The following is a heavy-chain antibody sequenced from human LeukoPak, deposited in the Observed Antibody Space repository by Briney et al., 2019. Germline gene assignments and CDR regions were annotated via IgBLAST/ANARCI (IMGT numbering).Heavy chain of an antibody. CDR2: INHIGNT. Sequence: SSETLSLTCAVYGGSFGGYFWSWIRQPPGKGPEYTGEINHIGNTGYNPSLKSRVTISVDTSKNQFSLNLYSVTAADTAVYYCARKTVTTRVDYWGQGTLVTVSA. V-gene: IGHV4-34*01. D-gene: IGHD4-17*01. CDR3: ARKTVTTRVDY. CDR1: GGSFGGYF. J-gene: IGHJ4*02.